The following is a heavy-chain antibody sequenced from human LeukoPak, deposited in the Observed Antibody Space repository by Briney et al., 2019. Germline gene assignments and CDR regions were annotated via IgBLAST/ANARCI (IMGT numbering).Heavy chain of an antibody. CDR1: GHTFTDYY. J-gene: IGHJ3*01. Sequence: ASVKVSCKASGHTFTDYYMHWVRQAPGQGGEWMGSIDPDSGGTNHAQKFQGRVTMTRDTSISTAYMELSRLRSDDTAVYYCAREYYDSSGTKYAFDLWGQGTMVTVSS. CDR3: AREYYDSSGTKYAFDL. V-gene: IGHV1-2*02. D-gene: IGHD3-22*01. CDR2: IDPDSGGT.